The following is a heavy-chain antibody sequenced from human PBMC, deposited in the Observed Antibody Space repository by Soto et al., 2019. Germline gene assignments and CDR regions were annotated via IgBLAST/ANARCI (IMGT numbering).Heavy chain of an antibody. D-gene: IGHD2-8*01. CDR3: AKGTCTNGVCPYYYYMDV. CDR2: ISGSGSKT. CDR1: GFTFSSYA. Sequence: GGSLRLSCAASGFTFSSYAMSWVRQAPGKGLEWVSAISGSGSKTYYADSVQGRFTISRDNSKNTLYLQMNSLRAEDTAVYYCAKGTCTNGVCPYYYYMDVWGKGTTVTVSS. J-gene: IGHJ6*03. V-gene: IGHV3-23*01.